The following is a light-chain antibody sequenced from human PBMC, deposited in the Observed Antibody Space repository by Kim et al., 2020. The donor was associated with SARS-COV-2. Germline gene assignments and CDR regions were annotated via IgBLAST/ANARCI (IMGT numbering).Light chain of an antibody. V-gene: IGLV6-57*02. CDR2: EGS. CDR3: QSYDNDGDQV. CDR1: SGTLISNY. Sequence: KTITISCPGRSGTLISNYVQWYPQRPGSARIAVVFEGSERPSGVPGRFSGSIDSSSNSASLTISGQQTENEADYCCQSYDNDGDQVFGGGAKLTVL. J-gene: IGLJ3*02.